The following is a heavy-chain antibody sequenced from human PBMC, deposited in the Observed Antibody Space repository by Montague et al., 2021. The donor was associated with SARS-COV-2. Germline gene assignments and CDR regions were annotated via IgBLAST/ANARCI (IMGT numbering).Heavy chain of an antibody. V-gene: IGHV4-34*01. CDR2: VIHIGKT. CDR1: GSSFSGYH. D-gene: IGHD7-27*01. Sequence: SETLSLTCAVYGSSFSGYHWTWIRHSPGRGLEWIGEVIHIGKTSYNPSLQIRLTMSVNTYKKQFSLRLSSVTAAVTAVYFCSKGSHIDETRVLRTGWFDPWGHGTLVTVSS. J-gene: IGHJ5*02. CDR3: SKGSHIDETRVLRTGWFDP.